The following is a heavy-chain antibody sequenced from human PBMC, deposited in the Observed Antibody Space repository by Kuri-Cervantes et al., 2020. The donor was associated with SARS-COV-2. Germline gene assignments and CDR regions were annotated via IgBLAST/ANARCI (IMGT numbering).Heavy chain of an antibody. Sequence: GSLRLSCTVSGGSINSSSYYWGRIRQPPGKGLEWIGSIYYSGSTYYNPSLKSRVTISVDTSKNQFSLKLSSVTAADTAVYYCASTMAARRDYWGQGTLVTVSS. CDR3: ASTMAARRDY. J-gene: IGHJ4*02. D-gene: IGHD6-6*01. CDR2: IYYSGST. V-gene: IGHV4-39*07. CDR1: GGSINSSSYY.